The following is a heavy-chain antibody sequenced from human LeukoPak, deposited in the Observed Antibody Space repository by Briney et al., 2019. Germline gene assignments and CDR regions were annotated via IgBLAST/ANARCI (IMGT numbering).Heavy chain of an antibody. Sequence: PGGSLRLSCAASGFTFSSYAMSWVRQAPGKGLEWVANIKEDGSEKYYVDSVKGRFTISRDNAKNSLFLQMNSLRVEDTAVYYCARDRPHLGNKHFFDPWGQGTLVTVSS. CDR1: GFTFSSYA. J-gene: IGHJ5*02. V-gene: IGHV3-7*01. CDR2: IKEDGSEK. CDR3: ARDRPHLGNKHFFDP.